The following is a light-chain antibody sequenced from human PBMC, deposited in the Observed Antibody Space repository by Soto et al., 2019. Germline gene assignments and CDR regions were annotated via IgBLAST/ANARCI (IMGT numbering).Light chain of an antibody. J-gene: IGLJ1*01. CDR1: SSDVGSYNR. CDR2: EVS. CDR3: SLYTSTITFV. V-gene: IGLV2-18*01. Sequence: QSALTQPPSVSGSPGQSVTIPCTGTSSDVGSYNRVSWYQQPPGTAPKLIIYEVSTRPSGVPDRFFGSKSGNTASLTISGLQAEDEADYYCSLYTSTITFVFGTGTKLTVL.